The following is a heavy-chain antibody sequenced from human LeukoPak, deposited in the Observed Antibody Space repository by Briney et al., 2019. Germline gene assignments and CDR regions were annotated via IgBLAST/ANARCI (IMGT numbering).Heavy chain of an antibody. Sequence: GGSLRLSCAASGFTFNDYYMSWIRQAPGKGLEWLSYINIGGTNTHYADSVKGRFTISRDNAQKSLYLEMNNLRAEDTAVYYCATDGAGFDTWGQGVLVTVSS. CDR1: GFTFNDYY. CDR3: ATDGAGFDT. J-gene: IGHJ5*02. CDR2: INIGGTNT. V-gene: IGHV3-11*01.